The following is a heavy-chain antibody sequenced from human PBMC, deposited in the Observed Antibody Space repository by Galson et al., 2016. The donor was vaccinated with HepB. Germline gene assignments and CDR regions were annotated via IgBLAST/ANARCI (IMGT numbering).Heavy chain of an antibody. CDR2: IRSKTAGGTT. D-gene: IGHD2-2*01. V-gene: IGHV3-15*01. J-gene: IGHJ4*02. Sequence: SLRLSCAASGFTFSNVWMNWVRQAPGKGLEWVGRIRSKTAGGTTDYAAPVKGRFTVSRDDSKNTLFLQVSSLETDDTAVYYCATEVFGMPFNSDYWGQGTVVTVSS. CDR1: GFTFSNVW. CDR3: ATEVFGMPFNSDY.